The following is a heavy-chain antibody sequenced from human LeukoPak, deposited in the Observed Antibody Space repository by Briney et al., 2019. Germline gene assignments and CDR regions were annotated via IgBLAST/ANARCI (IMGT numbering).Heavy chain of an antibody. CDR3: AKDAQRGFDYSNSLES. J-gene: IGHJ4*02. V-gene: IGHV3-33*06. D-gene: IGHD4-11*01. CDR2: IWNDGSDK. Sequence: PGGSRRLSCVTSGFTFSHYAMHWVRQAPGKGLEWVAVIWNDGSDKYYGDSVKGRFTISRDNAKKTVYLQMNSLRVEETAVYYCAKDAQRGFDYSNSLESWGQGALVTVSS. CDR1: GFTFSHYA.